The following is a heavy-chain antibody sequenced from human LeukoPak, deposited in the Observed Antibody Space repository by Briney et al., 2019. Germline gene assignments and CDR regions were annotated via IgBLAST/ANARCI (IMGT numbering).Heavy chain of an antibody. J-gene: IGHJ4*02. D-gene: IGHD6-6*01. Sequence: PSGTLSLTCAVSDGSISSSNWWSWVRQPPGKGLEWIGEIYHSGSTNYNPSLKSRVTMSVDTSKSQFSLKLSSVTAADTAVYYCAREIEYSSSYFDYWGQGTLVTVSS. V-gene: IGHV4-4*02. CDR1: DGSISSSNW. CDR2: IYHSGST. CDR3: AREIEYSSSYFDY.